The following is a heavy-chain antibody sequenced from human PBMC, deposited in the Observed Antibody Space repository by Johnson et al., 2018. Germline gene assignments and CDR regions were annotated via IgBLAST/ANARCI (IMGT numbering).Heavy chain of an antibody. D-gene: IGHD1-26*01. CDR2: ISYDGSNK. CDR3: ARGMVPPSGSYYERRPGDAFDI. J-gene: IGHJ3*02. CDR1: GFTFSSYA. Sequence: QVQLVESGGGVVQPGRSLRLSCAASGFTFSSYAMHWVRQAPGKGLEWVAVISYDGSNKYYADSVKGRFTISRDNSKKTLYLQMNSLRAEDTAVYYCARGMVPPSGSYYERRPGDAFDIWGQGTMVTVSS. V-gene: IGHV3-30-3*01.